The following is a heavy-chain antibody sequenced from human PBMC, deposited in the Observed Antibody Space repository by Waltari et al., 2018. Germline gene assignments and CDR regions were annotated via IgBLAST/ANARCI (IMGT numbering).Heavy chain of an antibody. V-gene: IGHV4-4*07. D-gene: IGHD1-26*01. Sequence: QVQLQESGPGLVKPSETLSLTCTVSGGSISSYYWSWIRQPAGKGLEWIGRSYTSGSTNYNPSLKSRVTMAVDTSKNQFSLKLSSVTAADTAVYYCARDGSWSHVGEWFDPWGQGTLVTVSS. CDR3: ARDGSWSHVGEWFDP. CDR1: GGSISSYY. CDR2: SYTSGST. J-gene: IGHJ5*02.